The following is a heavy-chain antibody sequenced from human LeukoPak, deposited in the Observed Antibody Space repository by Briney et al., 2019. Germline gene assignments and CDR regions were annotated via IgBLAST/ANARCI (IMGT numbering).Heavy chain of an antibody. D-gene: IGHD6-19*01. CDR3: AREWDSSGWPYDAFDI. CDR2: ISYDGSNK. Sequence: GGSLRLSCAASGFSFGSYAMHWVRQAPGKGLEWVAVISYDGSNKYYADSVKGRFTISRDNSKNTLYLQMNSLRAEDTAVYYCAREWDSSGWPYDAFDIWGQGTMVTVSS. V-gene: IGHV3-30-3*01. J-gene: IGHJ3*02. CDR1: GFSFGSYA.